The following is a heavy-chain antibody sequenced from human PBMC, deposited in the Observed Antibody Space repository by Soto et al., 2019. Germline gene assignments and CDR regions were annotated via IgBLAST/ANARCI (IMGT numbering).Heavy chain of an antibody. V-gene: IGHV3-74*01. CDR1: GLTFNRYW. D-gene: IGHD2-15*01. CDR2: INTDGSNT. J-gene: IGHJ5*02. CDR3: AREFCSGGNCYTYYFDP. Sequence: GGSLRLSCAASGLTFNRYWMHWVRHAPGKGLVWVSHINTDGSNTNYADSVKGRFTISRDNAKSTLFLQMNSLRDEDTAVYYCAREFCSGGNCYTYYFDPWGQGIPVTV.